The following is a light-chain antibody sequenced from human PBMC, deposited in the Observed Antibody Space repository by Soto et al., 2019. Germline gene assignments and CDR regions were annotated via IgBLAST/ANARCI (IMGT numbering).Light chain of an antibody. J-gene: IGKJ1*01. CDR2: AAS. V-gene: IGKV1-39*01. CDR1: QSIASY. CDR3: QQSYSSWT. Sequence: DIQMTQSPSSLSASVGDRVTITCRASQSIASYLNWYQQKPGKVPKLLIYAASSLQSGVPSRFSGSGSGTHFTLTISSLQPEDFATYYCQQSYSSWTFGQGTKVEIK.